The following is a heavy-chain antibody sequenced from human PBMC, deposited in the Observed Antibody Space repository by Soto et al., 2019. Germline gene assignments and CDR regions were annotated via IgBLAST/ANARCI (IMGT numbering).Heavy chain of an antibody. CDR1: GYTFTGYY. V-gene: IGHV1-2*04. J-gene: IGHJ3*02. D-gene: IGHD3-10*01. Sequence: ASVKVSCKASGYTFTGYYMHWVRQAPGQGLEWMGWINPNSGGTNYAQKFQGWVTMTRDTSISTAYMELSRLRSDDTAVYYCAREPYYYGSGAPGDAFDIWGQGTMVTVSS. CDR3: AREPYYYGSGAPGDAFDI. CDR2: INPNSGGT.